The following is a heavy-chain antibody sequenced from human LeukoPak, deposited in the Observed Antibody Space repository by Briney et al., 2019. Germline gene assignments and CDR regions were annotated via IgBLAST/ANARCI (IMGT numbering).Heavy chain of an antibody. D-gene: IGHD3-22*01. V-gene: IGHV3-21*01. CDR2: ISSSRSYI. Sequence: GGSLRLSCAASGVTFSSYSMNWVRQAPGKGLEGVSSISSSRSYIYYADSVKGRFTISRDNAKNSLYLQMNSLRAEDTAVYYCARDDSSGYYAYYFDYWGQGTLATVSS. CDR3: ARDDSSGYYAYYFDY. J-gene: IGHJ4*02. CDR1: GVTFSSYS.